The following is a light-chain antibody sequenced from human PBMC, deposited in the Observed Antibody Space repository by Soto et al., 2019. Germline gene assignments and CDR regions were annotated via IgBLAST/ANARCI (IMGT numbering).Light chain of an antibody. J-gene: IGLJ1*01. CDR2: NNH. V-gene: IGLV1-44*01. CDR1: SSNIGSKT. CDR3: AAWDDSLNACV. Sequence: QSVLTQAPPASGTPGQRVTISCSGSSSNIGSKTVNWYQQLPGMAPKLLIFNNHQRPSGVPDRFSGSKSGTSASLAISGLQSEDEADYYCAAWDDSLNACVFGTGTKLTVL.